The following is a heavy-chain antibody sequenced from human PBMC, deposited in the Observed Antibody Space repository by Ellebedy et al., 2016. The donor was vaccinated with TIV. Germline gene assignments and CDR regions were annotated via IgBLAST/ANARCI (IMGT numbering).Heavy chain of an antibody. J-gene: IGHJ4*02. Sequence: ASVKVSCKASGYLFTYKYIHWARQAPGQGLEWMGCINPNTGGATLAQKFQGRVTMTRDTSINTAYMEPRRLRSDDTAVYYCARMASGYYQAGWYYFDYWGQGTLVTVSS. CDR1: GYLFTYKY. V-gene: IGHV1-2*02. CDR3: ARMASGYYQAGWYYFDY. D-gene: IGHD3-22*01. CDR2: INPNTGGA.